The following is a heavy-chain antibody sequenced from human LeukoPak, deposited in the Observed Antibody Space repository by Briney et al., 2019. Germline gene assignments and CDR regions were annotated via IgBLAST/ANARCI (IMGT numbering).Heavy chain of an antibody. CDR2: IYYSGST. V-gene: IGHV4-59*01. D-gene: IGHD3-3*01. CDR1: GGSISSYY. CDR3: ARVRSEKYYDFWSGRMDV. Sequence: SETLSLTCTVSGGSISSYYWSWLRQPPGKGLEWIGYIYYSGSTNYNPSLKSRVTISVDTSKNQFSLKLSSVTAADTAVYYCARVRSEKYYDFWSGRMDVWGQGTTVTVSS. J-gene: IGHJ6*02.